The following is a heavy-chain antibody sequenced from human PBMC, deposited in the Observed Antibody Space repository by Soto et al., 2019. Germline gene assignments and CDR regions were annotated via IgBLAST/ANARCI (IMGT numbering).Heavy chain of an antibody. J-gene: IGHJ6*02. CDR3: ARVGEQWLVWPAYYYYGMDV. D-gene: IGHD6-19*01. CDR2: IIPIFGTA. CDR1: GGTFSSYA. V-gene: IGHV1-69*06. Sequence: QVQLVQSGAEVKKPGSSVKVSCKASGGTFSSYAISWVRQAPGQGLEWMGGIIPIFGTANYAQKFQGRVTITADKSTSTAYMELSSLRSEDTAVYYCARVGEQWLVWPAYYYYGMDVWGQGTTVTVSS.